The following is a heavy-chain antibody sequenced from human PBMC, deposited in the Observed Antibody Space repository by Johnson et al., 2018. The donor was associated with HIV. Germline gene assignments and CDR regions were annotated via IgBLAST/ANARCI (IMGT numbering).Heavy chain of an antibody. Sequence: QVQLVESGGGVVQPGRSLRLSCAASGFTFSNYGMHWVRQAPGKGLEWVAVIWFDGSNKYYADSVKGRFTISRDNSKNTLYLQMDSLRAEDTAVYYCAKDQWMFDIWGQGTMVTVSS. CDR2: IWFDGSNK. V-gene: IGHV3-33*06. CDR3: AKDQWMFDI. CDR1: GFTFSNYG. D-gene: IGHD3-10*02. J-gene: IGHJ3*02.